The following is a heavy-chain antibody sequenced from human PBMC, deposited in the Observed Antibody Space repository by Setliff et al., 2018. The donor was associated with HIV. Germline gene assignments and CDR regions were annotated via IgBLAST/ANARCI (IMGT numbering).Heavy chain of an antibody. D-gene: IGHD3-22*01. Sequence: ASVKVSCKASGYTFSDYYIHWVRQAPGQGFERMGRINPNTGGTKFAQKFQGSVTMTRDTSISTAYMELWRLRSDDTAVYYCASQFGAYDSSGYEHDAFNIWGQGTMVTVSS. CDR2: INPNTGGT. CDR1: GYTFSDYY. V-gene: IGHV1-2*06. CDR3: ASQFGAYDSSGYEHDAFNI. J-gene: IGHJ3*02.